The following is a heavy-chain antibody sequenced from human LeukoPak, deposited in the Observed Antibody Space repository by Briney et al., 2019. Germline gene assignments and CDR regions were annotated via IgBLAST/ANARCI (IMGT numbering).Heavy chain of an antibody. CDR1: GFTFSSYS. Sequence: PGGSLRLSCAVSGFTFSSYSMNWVRQAPGKGLEWVSSISSSSSYIYYADPVKGRFTISRDNAKNSLYLQMNSLRAEDTAVYYCARGVVVAAGLLFEYFQHWGQGTLVTVSS. CDR3: ARGVVVAAGLLFEYFQH. V-gene: IGHV3-21*01. CDR2: ISSSSSYI. D-gene: IGHD2-15*01. J-gene: IGHJ1*01.